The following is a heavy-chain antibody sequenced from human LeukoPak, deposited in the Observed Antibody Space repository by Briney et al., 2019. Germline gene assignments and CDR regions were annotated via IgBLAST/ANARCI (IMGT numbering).Heavy chain of an antibody. CDR1: GYSISTGYF. J-gene: IGHJ4*02. Sequence: SETLSLTCTVSGYSISTGYFWAWIRQPPGKELEWIGSISHGAGTYYSPSLKSRVTMSVDTSKNQFSVNLNSVTAADTAVYYCARDHDVWVAPYFDYWGQGNLVSVSS. CDR3: ARDHDVWVAPYFDY. V-gene: IGHV4-38-2*02. CDR2: ISHGAGT. D-gene: IGHD5-12*01.